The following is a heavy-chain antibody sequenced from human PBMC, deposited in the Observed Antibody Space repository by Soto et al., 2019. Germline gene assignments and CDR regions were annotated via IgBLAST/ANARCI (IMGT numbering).Heavy chain of an antibody. D-gene: IGHD4-17*01. CDR1: GYSFTSYW. CDR3: ATISYGDYPSYYYYMDV. V-gene: IGHV5-51*03. Sequence: EVQLVPSGAEVKKPGESLKISCKGSGYSFTSYWIGWVRQMPGKGLEWMGIIYPGDSDTRYSPSFQGQVTISADKSISPAYLQWSSLKASDTAMYYCATISYGDYPSYYYYMDVWGKGTTVTVSS. CDR2: IYPGDSDT. J-gene: IGHJ6*03.